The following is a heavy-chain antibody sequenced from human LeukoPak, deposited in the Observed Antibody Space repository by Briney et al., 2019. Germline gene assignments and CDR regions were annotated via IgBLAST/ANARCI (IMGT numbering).Heavy chain of an antibody. CDR1: GGSISSFY. CDR3: ARSVEQLANFDY. J-gene: IGHJ4*02. CDR2: VYSSGIT. V-gene: IGHV4-59*08. D-gene: IGHD6-13*01. Sequence: SETLSLTCTVSGGSISSFYWTWIRQPPGKGLEWIGYVYSSGITNYNPSLKSRVTMSVDTAKSQFSLKLSSVTAADTAVYYCARSVEQLANFDYWGQGTLVTVSS.